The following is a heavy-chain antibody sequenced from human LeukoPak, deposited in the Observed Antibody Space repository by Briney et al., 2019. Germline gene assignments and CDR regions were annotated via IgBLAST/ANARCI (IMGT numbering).Heavy chain of an antibody. CDR3: ARVRGTYSSNWFSDY. J-gene: IGHJ4*02. D-gene: IGHD6-13*01. CDR2: MWSDGGFK. Sequence: GGSLRLSCVASGFTFSGYGMHWVRQAPGKGLEWVAGMWSDGGFKFYADSVKGRFTISRDNSKDTLYLQMNSQRAEDTAVYYCARVRGTYSSNWFSDYWGQGTLVTVSS. V-gene: IGHV3-33*01. CDR1: GFTFSGYG.